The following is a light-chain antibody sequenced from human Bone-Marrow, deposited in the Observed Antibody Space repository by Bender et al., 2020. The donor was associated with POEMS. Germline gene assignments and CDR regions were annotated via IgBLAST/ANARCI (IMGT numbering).Light chain of an antibody. V-gene: IGLV2-14*01. CDR1: SSDVGGYNY. CDR2: DVS. Sequence: QSALTQPASVSGSPGQSITISCTGTSSDVGGYNYVSWYQQHPGKAPKVMIYDVSNRPAGVSNRFSGSKSGNTASLTISGLQAEDEADYYCSSYAGSGTYVFGTGTSVTVL. CDR3: SSYAGSGTYV. J-gene: IGLJ1*01.